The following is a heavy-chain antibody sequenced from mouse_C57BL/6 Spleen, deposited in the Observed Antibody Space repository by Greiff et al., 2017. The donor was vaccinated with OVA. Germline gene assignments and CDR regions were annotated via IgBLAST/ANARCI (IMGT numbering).Heavy chain of an antibody. CDR2: IDPETGGL. CDR1: GYTFTDYE. J-gene: IGHJ3*01. V-gene: IGHV1-15*01. Sequence: VKLQQSGAELVRPGASVTLSCKASGYTFTDYEMHWVKPTPVPGLEWVGAIDPETGGLAYTQKFTGKAILTGDNASSTVYMEIRSLTSEDSALYYCTRKRDWAPFAYWGQGTLVTVSS. CDR3: TRKRDWAPFAY. D-gene: IGHD4-1*01.